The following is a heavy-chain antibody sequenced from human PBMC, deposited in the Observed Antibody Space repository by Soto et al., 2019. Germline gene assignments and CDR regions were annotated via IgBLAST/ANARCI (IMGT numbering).Heavy chain of an antibody. CDR1: GFTFSDYY. Sequence: GGSLRLSCAASGFTFSDYYMSWIRQAPGKGLEWVSYISSSGSTIYYADSVKGRFTISRDNAKNSLYLQMNSLRAEDTAVYYCARDVGGVYDYGDYKFEGGIGYFDYWGQGTLVTVSS. V-gene: IGHV3-11*01. CDR2: ISSSGSTI. D-gene: IGHD4-17*01. J-gene: IGHJ4*02. CDR3: ARDVGGVYDYGDYKFEGGIGYFDY.